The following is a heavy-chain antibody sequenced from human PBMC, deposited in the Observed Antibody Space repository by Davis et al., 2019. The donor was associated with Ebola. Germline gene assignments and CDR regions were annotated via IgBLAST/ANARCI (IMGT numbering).Heavy chain of an antibody. CDR1: GFTFSSYW. J-gene: IGHJ6*03. D-gene: IGHD6-19*01. CDR3: AKDRYEGSGNVYYMDV. V-gene: IGHV3-74*01. Sequence: GESLKISCAASGFTFSSYWMHWVRQAPGKGLVWVSRINSDGSSTSHADSVKGRFTISRGNSKNTLYLQMNSLRGEDTALYYCAKDRYEGSGNVYYMDVWGKGTTVTVSS. CDR2: INSDGSST.